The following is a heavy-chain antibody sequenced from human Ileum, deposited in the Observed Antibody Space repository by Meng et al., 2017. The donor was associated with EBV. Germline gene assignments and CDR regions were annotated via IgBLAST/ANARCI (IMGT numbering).Heavy chain of an antibody. CDR2: ISSTGSTT. CDR3: VYSSSFH. V-gene: IGHV3-11*01. J-gene: IGHJ4*02. CDR1: GFTFSNYY. D-gene: IGHD6-13*01. Sequence: VHLGASLGGLVRTSGSLRLSCEASGFTFSNYYMNWIRQAPWKGLEWVSFISSTGSTTYYADSVKGRFTVSRDNAKNSLFLQMHSLRAEDTAVYYCVYSSSFHWGQGTLVTVSS.